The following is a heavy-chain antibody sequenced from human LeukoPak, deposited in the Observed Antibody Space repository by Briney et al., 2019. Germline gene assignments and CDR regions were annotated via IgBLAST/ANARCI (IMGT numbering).Heavy chain of an antibody. Sequence: GGTLRLSCAASGFTFSSYGVSWVRQAPGKGLEWVSGISSTDGTTYYADSVKGRFTISRDNSKNTLYLHMNSLSAEDTAVYYCATLPGSSFRGAFDIWGQGTRVTVSS. CDR3: ATLPGSSFRGAFDI. CDR2: ISSTDGTT. J-gene: IGHJ3*02. CDR1: GFTFSSYG. D-gene: IGHD2-15*01. V-gene: IGHV3-23*01.